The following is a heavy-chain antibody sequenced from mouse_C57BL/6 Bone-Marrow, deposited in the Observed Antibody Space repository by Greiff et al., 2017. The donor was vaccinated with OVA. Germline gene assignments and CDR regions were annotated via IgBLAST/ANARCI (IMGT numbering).Heavy chain of an antibody. CDR3: ARGLLRYYYAMDY. J-gene: IGHJ4*01. CDR2: IYPGDGDT. D-gene: IGHD1-1*01. V-gene: IGHV1-82*01. Sequence: VQLQQSGPELVKPGASVKISCKASGYAFSSSWMNWVKQRPGKGLEWIGRIYPGDGDTNYNGKFKGKATLTADKSSSTAYMQLSSLTSEDSAVYFCARGLLRYYYAMDYWGQGTSVTVSS. CDR1: GYAFSSSW.